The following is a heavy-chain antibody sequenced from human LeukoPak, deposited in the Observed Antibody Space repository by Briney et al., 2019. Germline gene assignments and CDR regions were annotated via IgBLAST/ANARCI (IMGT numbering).Heavy chain of an antibody. CDR2: INLDGSER. CDR1: GFTFSGHS. Sequence: TGGSLRLFCAASGFTFSGHSMTWVRQAPGKGLEWVANINLDGSERFYVDFVKRRFTISRDNADNSMYLQMNSLRAEDTAVYYCGRVIAGAIDYWGQGTLVTVSS. J-gene: IGHJ4*02. V-gene: IGHV3-7*01. CDR3: GRVIAGAIDY. D-gene: IGHD6-13*01.